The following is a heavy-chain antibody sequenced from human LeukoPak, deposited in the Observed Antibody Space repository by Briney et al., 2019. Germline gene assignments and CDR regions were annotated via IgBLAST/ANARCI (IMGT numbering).Heavy chain of an antibody. V-gene: IGHV1-46*01. CDR1: GYAFTGAY. CDR3: ARLVEYCRGACYSDDSWFDP. Sequence: GASVKVSCKATGYAFTGAYMHWVRQARGQGLEWMGIINPSSGSARYAQKFQGSVTMTRDMSTSTIYMEMSSLISDSTAFYYCARLVEYCRGACYSDDSWFDPWGQGTLVTVSS. CDR2: INPSSGSA. J-gene: IGHJ5*02. D-gene: IGHD2-21*02.